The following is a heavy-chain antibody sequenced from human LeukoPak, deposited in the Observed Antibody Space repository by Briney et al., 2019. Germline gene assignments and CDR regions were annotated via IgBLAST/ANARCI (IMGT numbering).Heavy chain of an antibody. J-gene: IGHJ6*02. CDR1: GFTFSSYS. CDR3: ARAPLDLDTAMVRVGYYYYGMDV. D-gene: IGHD5-18*01. CDR2: ISSSSSYI. Sequence: GGSLRLSCAASGFTFSSYSMNWVRQAPGKGLEWVSSISSSSSYIYYADSVKGRFTISRDNAKNSLYLQMNSLRAEDTAVYYCARAPLDLDTAMVRVGYYYYGMDVWGQGTTVTVSS. V-gene: IGHV3-21*01.